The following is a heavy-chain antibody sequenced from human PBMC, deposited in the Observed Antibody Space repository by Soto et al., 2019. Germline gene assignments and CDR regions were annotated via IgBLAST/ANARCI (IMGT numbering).Heavy chain of an antibody. CDR1: GFTFSDNL. CDR2: LNPDTGKT. D-gene: IGHD6-25*01. J-gene: IGHJ3*01. CDR3: ARDRHSGGPRANDAFDV. Sequence: QVQLVQSGAELKKPGASVNISCTASGFTFSDNLINWVRQAPGQGLEWMGWLNPDTGKTRYSETFQGRVTISRHSSASMAYLELSDLANEVTALYFCARDRHSGGPRANDAFDVWGQGTMITVSS. V-gene: IGHV1-3*01.